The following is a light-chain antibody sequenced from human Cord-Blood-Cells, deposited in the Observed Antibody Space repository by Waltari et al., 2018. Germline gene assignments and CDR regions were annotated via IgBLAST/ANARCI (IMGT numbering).Light chain of an antibody. CDR3: SSYTSSSTWV. Sequence: QSALTQPASVSGSPGQPFTISCTGTTSDVVGYTYVSWYQQHPGKAPKLMIYDVSKRPSGVSNRFSGSKSGNTASLTISGLQAEDEADYYCSSYTSSSTWVFGGGTKLTVL. V-gene: IGLV2-14*01. CDR2: DVS. J-gene: IGLJ3*02. CDR1: TSDVVGYTY.